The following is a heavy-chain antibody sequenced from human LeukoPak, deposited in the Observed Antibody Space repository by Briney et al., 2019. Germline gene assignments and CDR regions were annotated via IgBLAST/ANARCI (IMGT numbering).Heavy chain of an antibody. Sequence: PSETLFLTCTVSGYSIRSGYYWGWIRQPPGKGLEWIGSIHHSGTTYYNPSLKSRVTISVDTSKNQFSLKLSSVTAADTAVYYCARDEAPEYWGQGTLVTVSS. CDR3: ARDEAPEY. CDR2: IHHSGTT. CDR1: GYSIRSGYY. J-gene: IGHJ4*02. V-gene: IGHV4-38-2*02.